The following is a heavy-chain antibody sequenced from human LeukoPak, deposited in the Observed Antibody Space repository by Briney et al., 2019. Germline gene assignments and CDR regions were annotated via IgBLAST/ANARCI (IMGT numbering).Heavy chain of an antibody. V-gene: IGHV3-74*01. CDR2: IKTDGSIT. D-gene: IGHD3-10*01. J-gene: IGHJ3*02. Sequence: GGSLRLSCAASGFSFSVFWMHWVRQAPGKGPVWVSRIKTDGSITNYADSVKGRFTISRDNAKNTLYLQMNSLRAEDTAVYYCASGFGGLYAFDIWGQGTMVTVSS. CDR1: GFSFSVFW. CDR3: ASGFGGLYAFDI.